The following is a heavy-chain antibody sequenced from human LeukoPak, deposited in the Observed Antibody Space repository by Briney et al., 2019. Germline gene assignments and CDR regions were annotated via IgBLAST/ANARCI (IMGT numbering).Heavy chain of an antibody. J-gene: IGHJ4*02. D-gene: IGHD2-15*01. V-gene: IGHV4-39*01. CDR3: ARHYCTGGSCYRSDY. CDR1: GGSISSSSYY. CDR2: IYYSGST. Sequence: WETLSLTCTVSGGSISSSSYYWGWIRQPPGKGLEWIGSIYYSGSTYYNPSLKSRVTISVDTSKNQFSLKLTSVTAADTAVYYCARHYCTGGSCYRSDYWGQGTLVTVSS.